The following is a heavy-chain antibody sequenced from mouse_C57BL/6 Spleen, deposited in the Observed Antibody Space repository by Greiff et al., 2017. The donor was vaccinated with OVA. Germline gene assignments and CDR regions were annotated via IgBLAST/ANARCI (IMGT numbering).Heavy chain of an antibody. V-gene: IGHV1-55*01. CDR1: GYTFTSYW. CDR3: ASEDDGSSTPLCYWYIDV. CDR2: IYPGSGST. Sequence: VQLQQPGAELVKPGASVKMSCKASGYTFTSYWITWVKQRPGQGLEWIGDIYPGSGSTKYNEKFKSKATLTVDTSSSTAYMTLSSLTSEDSAVYYGASEDDGSSTPLCYWYIDVWGTGTTVTVSS. J-gene: IGHJ1*03. D-gene: IGHD1-1*01.